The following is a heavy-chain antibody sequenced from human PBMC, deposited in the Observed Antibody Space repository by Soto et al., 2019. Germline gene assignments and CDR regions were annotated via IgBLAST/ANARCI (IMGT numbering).Heavy chain of an antibody. CDR2: IYYSGST. Sequence: PSETLSLTCTVSGGSISSSSYYWGWIRQPPGKGLERIGSIYYSGSTYYNPSLKSRVTISVDTSKNQFSLKLSSVTAADTAVYYCARHAFYYGSGSYFGYWGQGTLVTVSS. V-gene: IGHV4-39*01. CDR1: GGSISSSSYY. D-gene: IGHD3-10*01. J-gene: IGHJ4*02. CDR3: ARHAFYYGSGSYFGY.